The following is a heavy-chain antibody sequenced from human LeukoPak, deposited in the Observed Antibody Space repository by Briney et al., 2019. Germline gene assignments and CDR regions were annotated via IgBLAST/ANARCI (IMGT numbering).Heavy chain of an antibody. D-gene: IGHD5-12*01. V-gene: IGHV4-30-2*01. CDR3: ARGVATPDLDYYFDY. Sequence: SQTLSLTCAVSGGSISSGGYSWSWIRQPPGKGLEWIGYIYHSGSTYYNPSLKSRVTISVDRSKNQLSLKLSSVTAADTAVYYCARGVATPDLDYYFDYWGQGTLVTVSS. J-gene: IGHJ4*02. CDR2: IYHSGST. CDR1: GGSISSGGYS.